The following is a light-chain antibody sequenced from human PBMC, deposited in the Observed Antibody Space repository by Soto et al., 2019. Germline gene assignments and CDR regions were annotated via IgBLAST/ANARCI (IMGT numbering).Light chain of an antibody. V-gene: IGKV1-5*03. Sequence: DIQMPPSPSTLPASVGDRVTITCRASQSISSWLAWYQQKTGKAPKLLIYKASSLESGAPSRFSGSGSGTEFTLTSISLQPDDFATYYCQQYNSYSPYTFGQGTKLEIK. CDR1: QSISSW. J-gene: IGKJ2*01. CDR2: KAS. CDR3: QQYNSYSPYT.